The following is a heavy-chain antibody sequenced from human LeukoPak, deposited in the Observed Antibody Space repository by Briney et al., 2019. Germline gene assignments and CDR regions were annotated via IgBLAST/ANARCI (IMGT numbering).Heavy chain of an antibody. CDR2: IYYSGST. Sequence: SETLSLTCTVSGGSISSYYWGWIRQPPGKGLEWIGYIYYSGSTYYNPSLKSRVTISVDTSKNQFSLKLSSVTAADTAVYYCARQIFINYYYYMDVWGKGTTVTVSS. J-gene: IGHJ6*03. D-gene: IGHD2/OR15-2a*01. V-gene: IGHV4-59*08. CDR3: ARQIFINYYYYMDV. CDR1: GGSISSYY.